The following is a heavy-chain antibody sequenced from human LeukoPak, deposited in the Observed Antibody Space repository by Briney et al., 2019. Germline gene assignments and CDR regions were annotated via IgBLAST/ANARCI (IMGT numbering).Heavy chain of an antibody. CDR2: INPNSGDT. CDR3: AGGYCSGGSCRQGFDY. V-gene: IGHV1-2*02. J-gene: IGHJ4*02. CDR1: GYTFTDYY. Sequence: ASVKVSCKASGYTFTDYYMHWVRQAPGQGLEWMGWINPNSGDTSQAPSFQGRVTLTRDTSISTAYMELSSLRSDDSAVYYCAGGYCSGGSCRQGFDYWGQGTLVTVSS. D-gene: IGHD2-15*01.